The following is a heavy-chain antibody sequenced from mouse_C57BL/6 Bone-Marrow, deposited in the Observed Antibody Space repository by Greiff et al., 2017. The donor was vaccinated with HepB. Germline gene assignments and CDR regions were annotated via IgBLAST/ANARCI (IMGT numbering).Heavy chain of an antibody. D-gene: IGHD1-1*01. CDR2: IHPNSGST. Sequence: QVQLQQPGAELVKPGASVKLSCKASGYTFTSYWMHWVKQRPGQGLEWIGMIHPNSGSTNYNEKFKSKATLTVDKSSSTADMQLSSLTSEDSAVYYCARGPFHYYGSGGFAYWGQGTLVTVSA. J-gene: IGHJ3*01. V-gene: IGHV1-64*01. CDR1: GYTFTSYW. CDR3: ARGPFHYYGSGGFAY.